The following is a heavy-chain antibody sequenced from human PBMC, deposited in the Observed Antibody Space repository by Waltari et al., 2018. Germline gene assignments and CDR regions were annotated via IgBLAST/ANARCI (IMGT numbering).Heavy chain of an antibody. D-gene: IGHD3-22*01. J-gene: IGHJ4*02. Sequence: QVQLQQWGAGLLKPSQTLSLTCTVSGGSISSGGYYWSWIRQHPGKGLEWIGYIYYSGSTYYNPSLKSLVTISVDTSKNQFSLKLSSVTAADTAVYYCARGYYYDSSGSYYFDYWGQGTLVTVSS. V-gene: IGHV4-31*01. CDR2: IYYSGST. CDR1: GGSISSGGYY. CDR3: ARGYYYDSSGSYYFDY.